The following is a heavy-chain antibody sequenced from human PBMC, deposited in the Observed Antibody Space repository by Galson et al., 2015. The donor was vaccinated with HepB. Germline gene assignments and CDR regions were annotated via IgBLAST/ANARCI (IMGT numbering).Heavy chain of an antibody. V-gene: IGHV4-31*03. CDR1: GGSISSGGYY. J-gene: IGHJ6*03. CDR2: IYYSGST. CDR3: ARENGDLDPYYYYYMDV. D-gene: IGHD7-27*01. Sequence: TLSLTCTVSGGSISSGGYYWSWIRQHPGKGLEWIGYIYYSGSTYYNPSLKSRVTISVDTSKNQFSLKLSSVTAADTAVYYCARENGDLDPYYYYYMDVWGKGTTVTVSS.